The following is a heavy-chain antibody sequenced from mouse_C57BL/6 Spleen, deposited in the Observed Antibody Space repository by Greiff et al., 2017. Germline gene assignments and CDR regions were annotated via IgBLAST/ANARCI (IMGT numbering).Heavy chain of an antibody. CDR1: GYTFTDYE. J-gene: IGHJ2*01. V-gene: IGHV1-15*01. CDR3: TRTTVVASPFDY. Sequence: QVQLKQSGAELVRPGASVTLSCKASGYTFTDYEMHWVKQTPVHGLEWIGAIDPETGGTAYNQKFKGKAILTADKSSSTAYMELRSLTSEDSAVYYCTRTTVVASPFDYWGQGTTLTVSS. D-gene: IGHD1-1*01. CDR2: IDPETGGT.